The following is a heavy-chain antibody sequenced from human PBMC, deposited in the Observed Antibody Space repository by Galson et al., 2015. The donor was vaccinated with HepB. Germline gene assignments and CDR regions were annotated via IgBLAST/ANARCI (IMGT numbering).Heavy chain of an antibody. Sequence: SLRLSCAASGFGFSDSYMSWIRQAPGKGLEWVAYISTGGSTVHYADSVRGRFIISRDNAKDSLYLQMNSLRAEDTAVYYCATSYDYGMDIWGQGTTVIVSS. CDR1: GFGFSDSY. CDR2: ISTGGSTV. V-gene: IGHV3-11*01. CDR3: ATSYDYGMDI. J-gene: IGHJ6*02.